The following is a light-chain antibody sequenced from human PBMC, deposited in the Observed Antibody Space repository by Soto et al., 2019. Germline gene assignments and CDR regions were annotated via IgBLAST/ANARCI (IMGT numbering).Light chain of an antibody. CDR2: DVS. J-gene: IGLJ1*01. CDR3: SSYTTSSSYV. V-gene: IGLV2-14*03. Sequence: QSALTQPASVSGSPGQPITISCTGTSSDVGAYNYVSWYQQHPGKAPKLMIYDVSNRPSGVSNRFSGSKSGNMASLTISGLQAEDEADYYCSSYTTSSSYVFGTGTKVTVL. CDR1: SSDVGAYNY.